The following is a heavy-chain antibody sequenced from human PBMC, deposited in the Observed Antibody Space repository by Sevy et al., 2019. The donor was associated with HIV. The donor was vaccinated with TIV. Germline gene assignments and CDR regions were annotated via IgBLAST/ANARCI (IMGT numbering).Heavy chain of an antibody. CDR1: GFNFSIYA. CDR2: IPYDGNNK. J-gene: IGHJ4*02. D-gene: IGHD3-3*01. CDR3: AREGYYDFWSGYPRNEFDY. Sequence: GGSLRLSCAASGFNFSIYAMHWVRQAPGKGLEWVAVIPYDGNNKYYADSVKGRFTISRDNSKNIFYLQMYSLRGEDTAVYYCAREGYYDFWSGYPRNEFDYWGQGTLVTVSS. V-gene: IGHV3-30-3*01.